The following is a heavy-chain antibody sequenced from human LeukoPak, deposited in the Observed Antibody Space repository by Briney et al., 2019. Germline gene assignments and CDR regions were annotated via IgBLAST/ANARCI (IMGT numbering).Heavy chain of an antibody. J-gene: IGHJ4*02. D-gene: IGHD3-22*01. V-gene: IGHV3-30*03. CDR1: GFTFSSYG. Sequence: GRSLRLSCAASGFTFSSYGMHWVRQAPGKGLEWVAVISYDGSNKYYADSVKGRFTISRDNAKNSLYLQMNSLRAEDTAVYYCARDYYDSSGYYHVGYFDYWGQGTLVTVSS. CDR3: ARDYYDSSGYYHVGYFDY. CDR2: ISYDGSNK.